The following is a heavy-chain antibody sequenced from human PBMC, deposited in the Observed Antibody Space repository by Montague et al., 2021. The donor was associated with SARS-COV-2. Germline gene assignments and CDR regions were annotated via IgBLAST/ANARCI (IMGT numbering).Heavy chain of an antibody. CDR1: GGCFSGDY. J-gene: IGHJ4*02. Sequence: SETLSLTCAVYGGCFSGDYWGWIGKAQGKGLVWVGESNHSGSAKYNPSLKSRVTISVDTSKNQFSLKLSSVTAADTAVYYCARGTKRVFTYDYDSSGYASDYWGQGTLVTVSS. V-gene: IGHV4-34*01. CDR3: ARGTKRVFTYDYDSSGYASDY. D-gene: IGHD3-22*01. CDR2: SNHSGSA.